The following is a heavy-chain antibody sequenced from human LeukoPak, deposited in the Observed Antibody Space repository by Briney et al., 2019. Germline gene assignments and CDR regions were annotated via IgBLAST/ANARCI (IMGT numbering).Heavy chain of an antibody. CDR2: ISSGGSDK. CDR3: ARDLDYDSSGSQGYNWFDP. V-gene: IGHV3-30*03. Sequence: PGGSLRLSCAASGFTFSTYAVHWVRQAPGKGLEWVAVISSGGSDKYHAGSVKGRFTISRDNSKNTLYLQMDSLRAEDTAVYYCARDLDYDSSGSQGYNWFDPWGQGTLVTVSS. D-gene: IGHD3-22*01. CDR1: GFTFSTYA. J-gene: IGHJ5*02.